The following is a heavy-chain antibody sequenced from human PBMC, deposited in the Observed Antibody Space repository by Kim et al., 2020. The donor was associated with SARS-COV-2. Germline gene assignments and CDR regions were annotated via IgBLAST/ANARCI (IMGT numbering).Heavy chain of an antibody. CDR2: MWYDGSQK. CDR1: GFTFSNDA. CDR3: ARAMVNTTPYFLDY. Sequence: GGSLRLSCTASGFTFSNDAMHWVRQAPGKGLEWVAMMWYDGSQKYYADSVKGRFTISRDNSEKKLYLQMNSVRAEDTAVYYCARAMVNTTPYFLDYWGQGTLVTVSS. J-gene: IGHJ4*02. D-gene: IGHD2-8*01. V-gene: IGHV3-33*08.